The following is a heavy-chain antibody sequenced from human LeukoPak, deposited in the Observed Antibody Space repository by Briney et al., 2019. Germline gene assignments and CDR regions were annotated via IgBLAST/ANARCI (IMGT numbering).Heavy chain of an antibody. D-gene: IGHD3-10*01. CDR1: GDSISSDTYH. Sequence: SETLSLTCTASGDSISSDTYHWGWIRQPPGKGLQWIGRVYYAGSTYYNPSPKSRVRISVDTSKDQFYLKLFHVTAADTAMYYCARSGWPMGGFDPWGQGILVTVSS. J-gene: IGHJ5*02. V-gene: IGHV4-39*01. CDR2: VYYAGST. CDR3: ARSGWPMGGFDP.